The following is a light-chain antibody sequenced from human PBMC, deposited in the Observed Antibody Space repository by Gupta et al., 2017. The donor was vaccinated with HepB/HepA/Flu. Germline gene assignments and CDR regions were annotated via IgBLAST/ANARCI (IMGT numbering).Light chain of an antibody. CDR1: QSITSW. Sequence: DIQMTQSPSTLSASVGDRVTITCRASQSITSWLAWYQQKPGKAPKLLIYKASSLESGVSSRFSGSGSGTEFTLTISSRQPDDFATYYCQRENSSSGTFGQGTKVEIK. CDR3: QRENSSSGT. V-gene: IGKV1-5*03. J-gene: IGKJ1*01. CDR2: KAS.